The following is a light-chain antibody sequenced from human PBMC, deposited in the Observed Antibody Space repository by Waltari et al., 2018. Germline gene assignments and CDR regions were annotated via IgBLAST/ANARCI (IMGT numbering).Light chain of an antibody. J-gene: IGKJ1*01. CDR1: QSVSSSY. CDR3: QQYGTRSWT. V-gene: IGKV3-20*01. CDR2: GAS. Sequence: EIVLTQSPGTLSLSPGERATLSCRASQSVSSSYLAWYQQKPGQAPRLLIYGASSRATGIPDRFSGSGSGTDFTLTISRLEPEDFAVYYCQQYGTRSWTFGQGTKVEIK.